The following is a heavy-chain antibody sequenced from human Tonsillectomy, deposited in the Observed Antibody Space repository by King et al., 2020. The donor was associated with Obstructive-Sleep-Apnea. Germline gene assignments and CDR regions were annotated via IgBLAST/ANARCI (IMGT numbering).Heavy chain of an antibody. CDR1: GITFSSYS. CDR3: ATGGPDAFDF. V-gene: IGHV3-48*04. J-gene: IGHJ3*01. CDR2: ISSSTSTI. D-gene: IGHD3-16*01. Sequence: VQLVESGGGLVQPGGSLRLSCAASGITFSSYSMNWVRQAPGKGLEWVSYISSSTSTIYYADSVKCRFTISRDNAKNSLYLQMNSLRAADTAVYYCATGGPDAFDFWGRGTMVTVSS.